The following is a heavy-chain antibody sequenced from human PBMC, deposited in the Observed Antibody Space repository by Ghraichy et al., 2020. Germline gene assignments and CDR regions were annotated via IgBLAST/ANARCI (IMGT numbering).Heavy chain of an antibody. V-gene: IGHV4-59*01. CDR2: VYYTGST. CDR3: ARNDYVYYYMDA. Sequence: GSLSLTCTVSGGSIITYYWSWIRQPPGKGLEWIGYVYYTGSTKYNPSLKSRVTISVDTSKNQFSLKLNSVTAADTAVYYCARNDYVYYYMDAWGKGTTVTVSS. J-gene: IGHJ6*03. CDR1: GGSIITYY.